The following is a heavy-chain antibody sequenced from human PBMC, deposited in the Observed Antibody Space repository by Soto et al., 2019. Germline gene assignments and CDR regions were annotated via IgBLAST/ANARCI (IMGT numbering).Heavy chain of an antibody. CDR1: GISFSNYW. J-gene: IGHJ4*02. CDR3: AGGSGWTEDY. Sequence: EVQLVESGGGLVQPGGSLRLSCVVSGISFSNYWMNWVRQAPGKGPEWVANIEQDGRETNYVDSVKGRFTISRDNAKNSLYLQLNNPRVEDTAMYYCAGGSGWTEDYWGQGTLVTVSS. V-gene: IGHV3-7*04. CDR2: IEQDGRET. D-gene: IGHD6-19*01.